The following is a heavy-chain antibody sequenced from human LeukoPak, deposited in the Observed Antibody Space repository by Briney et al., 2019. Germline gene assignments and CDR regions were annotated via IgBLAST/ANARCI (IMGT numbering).Heavy chain of an antibody. V-gene: IGHV3-23*01. CDR3: AKRGVVIRVILVGFHKEAYYFDS. J-gene: IGHJ4*02. CDR2: ISGSGGKP. CDR1: GVTLSNYG. D-gene: IGHD3-22*01. Sequence: GGSLRLSCAVSGVTLSNYGMSWVRQAPGKGLEWVAGISGSGGKPNYADSVKGRFTISRDNPKNTLYLQMNSLRAEDTAVYFCAKRGVVIRVILVGFHKEAYYFDSWGRGALVTVSS.